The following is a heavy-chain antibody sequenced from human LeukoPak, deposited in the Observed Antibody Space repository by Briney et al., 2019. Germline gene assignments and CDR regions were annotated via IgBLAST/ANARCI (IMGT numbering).Heavy chain of an antibody. CDR2: LYYSGST. CDR1: GGSISTSNW. Sequence: SETLSLTCDVSGGSISTSNWWSWVRQPPGKGLEWIGYLYYSGSTNSNPSLKSRVTMSVDTSKNQFSLKLRSVTAADTAVYYCARGGSGISNAFDIWGQGTMVTVSS. D-gene: IGHD3-10*01. CDR3: ARGGSGISNAFDI. J-gene: IGHJ3*02. V-gene: IGHV4-4*02.